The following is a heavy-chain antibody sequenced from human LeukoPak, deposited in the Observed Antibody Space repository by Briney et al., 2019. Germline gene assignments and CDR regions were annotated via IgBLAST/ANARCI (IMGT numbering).Heavy chain of an antibody. V-gene: IGHV1-18*01. CDR1: GYTFTNYG. D-gene: IGHD3-22*01. J-gene: IGHJ5*02. CDR2: ISAYNGDT. CDR3: ARDGRYYYDSSGYSNWFDP. Sequence: ASVKVSCKASGYTFTNYGISWVRQAPGQGLEWMRWISAYNGDTNYAQKLQGRVTMTTDTSTSTAYMELRSLRSDDTAVYYCARDGRYYYDSSGYSNWFDPWGQGTLVTVSS.